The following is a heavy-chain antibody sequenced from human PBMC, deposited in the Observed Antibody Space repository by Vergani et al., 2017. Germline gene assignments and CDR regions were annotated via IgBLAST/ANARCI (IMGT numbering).Heavy chain of an antibody. Sequence: QVQLQESGPGLVKPSQTLSLTCTVSGGSFSTGGQSWTWLRQSPGKGLEWIGRIYTSGATNYNPSLRSRAIISVDASKKQFSLKLTSVTAADTAVYYCERYGGEYDKDALDVWGQGTKVTVTS. D-gene: IGHD2-21*01. CDR3: ERYGGEYDKDALDV. J-gene: IGHJ3*01. V-gene: IGHV4-61*02. CDR2: IYTSGAT. CDR1: GGSFSTGGQS.